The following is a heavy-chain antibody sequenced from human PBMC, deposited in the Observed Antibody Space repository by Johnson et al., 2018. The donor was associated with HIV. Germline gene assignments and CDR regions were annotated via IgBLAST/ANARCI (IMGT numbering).Heavy chain of an antibody. CDR2: SGSGGST. Sequence: VQLVESGGGVARPGGSLRLSCAAPGFTVSSNYMSWVRQAPGKGLEWVSAISGSGGSTYYADSVKGRFTFSRDNSKNTLYLQMNSLRPQDTAVYYCARTRQGAFDIWGQGTMVTVSS. CDR1: GFTVSSNY. V-gene: IGHV3-66*02. CDR3: ARTRQGAFDI. J-gene: IGHJ3*02.